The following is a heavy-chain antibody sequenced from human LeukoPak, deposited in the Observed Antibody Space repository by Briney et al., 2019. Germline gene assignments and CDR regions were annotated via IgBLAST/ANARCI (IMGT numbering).Heavy chain of an antibody. D-gene: IGHD3-10*01. Sequence: EASGKVSCKVSGYTLTELSMHWVRQAPGKGLEWMGGFDPEDGETIYAQKFQGRVTMTEDTSTDTAYMELSSLRSEDTAVYFCATDYYGSGSYSPQAFDIWGQGTMVTVSS. CDR2: FDPEDGET. CDR3: ATDYYGSGSYSPQAFDI. V-gene: IGHV1-24*01. CDR1: GYTLTELS. J-gene: IGHJ3*02.